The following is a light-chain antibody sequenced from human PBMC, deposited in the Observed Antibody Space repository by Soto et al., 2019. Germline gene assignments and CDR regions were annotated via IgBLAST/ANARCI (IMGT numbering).Light chain of an antibody. CDR1: QDISNY. CDR3: QKYNDAPRT. J-gene: IGKJ1*01. Sequence: QMTQSPSSLSASVGDRVTITCRASQDISNYLAWYQQKPGGAPQLLIYEASTLQSGVPSRFSGSGSGADFTLTISSLQPEDVAIYYCQKYNDAPRTFGQGTRVEMK. CDR2: EAS. V-gene: IGKV1-27*01.